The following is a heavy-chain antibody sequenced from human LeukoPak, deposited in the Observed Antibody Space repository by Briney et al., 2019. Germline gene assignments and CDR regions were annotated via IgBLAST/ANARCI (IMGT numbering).Heavy chain of an antibody. Sequence: SETLSLTCAVYGGSFSGYYWSWIRQPPGKGLEWIGEINHSGSTNYNPSLKSRVTISVDTSKNQFSLKLSSVTAADTAVYYCARALVSKPAIEYFWSGYIDYWGQGTLVTVSS. CDR1: GGSFSGYY. CDR3: ARALVSKPAIEYFWSGYIDY. D-gene: IGHD3-3*01. V-gene: IGHV4-34*01. CDR2: INHSGST. J-gene: IGHJ4*02.